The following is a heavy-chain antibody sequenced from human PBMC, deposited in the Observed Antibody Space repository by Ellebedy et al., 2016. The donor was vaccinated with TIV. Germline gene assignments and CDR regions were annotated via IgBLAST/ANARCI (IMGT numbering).Heavy chain of an antibody. J-gene: IGHJ4*02. CDR1: GGSLSGYY. CDR2: INHSGST. V-gene: IGHV4-34*01. CDR3: ARVAVTRDLDY. Sequence: MPSETLSLTCDVYGGSLSGYYWSWIRQPPGKGLEWIGEINHSGSTNYNPSLKSRVTMSVDTSRKQFSLKLSSVTAADTAVYYCARVAVTRDLDYWGQGTLVTVSA. D-gene: IGHD4-17*01.